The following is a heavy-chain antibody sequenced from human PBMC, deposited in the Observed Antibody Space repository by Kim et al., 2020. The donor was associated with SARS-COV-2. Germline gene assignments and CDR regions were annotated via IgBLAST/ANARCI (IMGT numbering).Heavy chain of an antibody. CDR3: ARDKCTNGVCQGHFDY. V-gene: IGHV3-48*03. J-gene: IGHJ4*02. Sequence: GGSLRLSCAASGFTFSSYEMNWVRQAPGKGLEWVSYISSSGSTIYYADSVKGRFTISRDNAKNSLYLQMNSLRAEDTAVYYCARDKCTNGVCQGHFDYWGQGTLVTVSS. CDR1: GFTFSSYE. CDR2: ISSSGSTI. D-gene: IGHD2-8*01.